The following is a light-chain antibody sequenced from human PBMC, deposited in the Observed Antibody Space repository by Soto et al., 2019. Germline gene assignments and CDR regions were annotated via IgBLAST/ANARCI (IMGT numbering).Light chain of an antibody. CDR2: EAT. CDR3: SSYTTSSARV. J-gene: IGLJ1*01. CDR1: RSDVRIYNY. V-gene: IGLV2-14*01. Sequence: QSVLTHLASVSGSPGQSIAISCPGHRSDVRIYNYVSWYKQHTGNVPKLIIHEATNRHSGVSNRSFGSKSVNTASTTISWRQAEDEANYFFSSYTTSSARVFGTGTKVTVL.